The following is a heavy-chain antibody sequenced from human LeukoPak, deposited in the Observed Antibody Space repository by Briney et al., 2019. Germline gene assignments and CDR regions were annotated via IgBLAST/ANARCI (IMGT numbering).Heavy chain of an antibody. Sequence: PSETLSLTCTVSGGSISSYYWSWIRQPPGKGLEWIGYIYYSGSTNYNPSLKSRVTISVDTSKNQFSLKLSSVTAADTAVYYCARHRRARVLWFDPWGQGTLVTVSS. J-gene: IGHJ5*02. CDR2: IYYSGST. V-gene: IGHV4-59*08. CDR1: GGSISSYY. D-gene: IGHD1-1*01. CDR3: ARHRRARVLWFDP.